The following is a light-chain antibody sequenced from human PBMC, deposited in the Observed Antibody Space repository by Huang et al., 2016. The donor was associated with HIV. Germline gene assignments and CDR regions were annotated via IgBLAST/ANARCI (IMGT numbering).Light chain of an antibody. CDR1: QSLLHSNGYSY. Sequence: IVMTQSPLSLSVTPGEPASISCKSSQSLLHSNGYSYLDLYLLKPWQSPQLRIFLVSNRASVVPDSFSGSGSGTYFILQISRVEAEDVGIYYCMQGLQYTFGQGTNLEIK. J-gene: IGKJ2*01. V-gene: IGKV2-28*01. CDR3: MQGLQYT. CDR2: LVS.